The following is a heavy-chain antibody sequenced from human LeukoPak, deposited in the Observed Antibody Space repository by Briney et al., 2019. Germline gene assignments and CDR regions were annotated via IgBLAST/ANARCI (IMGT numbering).Heavy chain of an antibody. J-gene: IGHJ6*03. CDR2: INHSGST. V-gene: IGHV4-34*01. CDR3: ARGRGYCSSTSCHLRGHYYYYYMDV. Sequence: SETLSLTCAVYGGSFSGYYWSWIRQPPGKGLEWIGEINHSGSTNYNPSLKSRVTISVDTSKNQFSLKLSSVTAADTAVYYCARGRGYCSSTSCHLRGHYYYYYMDVWGKGTTVTVSS. D-gene: IGHD2-2*03. CDR1: GGSFSGYY.